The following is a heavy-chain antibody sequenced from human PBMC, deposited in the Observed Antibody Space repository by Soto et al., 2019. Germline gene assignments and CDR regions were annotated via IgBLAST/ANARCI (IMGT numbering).Heavy chain of an antibody. CDR3: AREAAAGTFRFDP. D-gene: IGHD6-13*01. CDR1: GFTFSGYS. J-gene: IGHJ5*02. CDR2: ISSSSSYI. Sequence: PGGSLRLSCAASGFTFSGYSMNWVRQSPGKGLEWVSSISSSSSYIYYADSVKGRFTISRDNAKNSLYLQMNSLRAEDTAVYYCAREAAAGTFRFDPWGQGTLVTVSS. V-gene: IGHV3-21*01.